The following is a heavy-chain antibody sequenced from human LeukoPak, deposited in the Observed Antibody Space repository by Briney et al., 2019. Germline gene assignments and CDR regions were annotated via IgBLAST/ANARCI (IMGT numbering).Heavy chain of an antibody. CDR1: GGSISDSY. CDR2: INRNGIT. Sequence: SETQSLTCSVSGGSISDSYWGWIRQPAGSGLEWIGRINRNGITKYNPSLGSRVTMSVDPSKNQLSLTLRSVTAADTALYYCGKESMSVAGTVEVWGQGILVTVS. V-gene: IGHV4-4*07. CDR3: GKESMSVAGTVEV. D-gene: IGHD6-19*01. J-gene: IGHJ4*02.